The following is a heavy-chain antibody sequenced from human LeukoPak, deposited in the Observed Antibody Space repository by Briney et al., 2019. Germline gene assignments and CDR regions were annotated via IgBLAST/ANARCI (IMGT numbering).Heavy chain of an antibody. CDR3: ASDGAKFGALTYYYYYMDV. D-gene: IGHD3-10*01. Sequence: PGGSLRLSCAFSGLTFSSYAMTWVRQAPGRGLEWVSAVSGGGGSTYYADSVRGRFTISRDNSKDTLYLQMNSLQAEDAAVYYCASDGAKFGALTYYYYYMDVWGKGTTVTVSS. J-gene: IGHJ6*03. CDR2: VSGGGGST. V-gene: IGHV3-23*01. CDR1: GLTFSSYA.